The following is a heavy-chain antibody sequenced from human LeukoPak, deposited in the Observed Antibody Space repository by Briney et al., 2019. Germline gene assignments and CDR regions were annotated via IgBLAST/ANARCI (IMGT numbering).Heavy chain of an antibody. CDR2: INHNSGDT. V-gene: IGHV1-2*02. CDR1: GYTFTGHY. CDR3: ARVKTYYYDTSASHDAFDI. Sequence: GASVKVSCKASGYTFTGHYMHWVRQAPGQGLEWMGWINHNSGDTNYAQKFQGRVTMTRDTSISTAYMELSRLRSDDTAVYYCARVKTYYYDTSASHDAFDIWGQGTMVTVSS. J-gene: IGHJ3*02. D-gene: IGHD3-22*01.